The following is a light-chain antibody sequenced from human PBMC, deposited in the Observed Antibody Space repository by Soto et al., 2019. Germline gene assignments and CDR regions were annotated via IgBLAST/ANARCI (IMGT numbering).Light chain of an antibody. V-gene: IGLV2-14*01. CDR2: DAT. Sequence: QSVLTQPASVSGSPGQSITISCTGTSSDVGAYNSVSWYQQHPGKAPKVMIYDATDRPSGVSNRFSGSKSGNTAYLPISGLQADDEADYYCSSYTSTNTVLFGGGTQLTVL. CDR1: SSDVGAYNS. CDR3: SSYTSTNTVL. J-gene: IGLJ2*01.